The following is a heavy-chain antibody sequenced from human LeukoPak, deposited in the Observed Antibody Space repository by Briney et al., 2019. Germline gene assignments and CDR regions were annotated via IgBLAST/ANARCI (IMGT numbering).Heavy chain of an antibody. CDR2: INHSGST. Sequence: SETLSLTCAVYGGSFSGYYWSWIRQPPGKGLEWIGEINHSGSTNYNPSLKSRVTISVDTSKNQFSLKLSSVTAADTAVYYCARGHSHEDIVVEVAATPFDYWGQGTLVTVSS. D-gene: IGHD2-15*01. CDR1: GGSFSGYY. V-gene: IGHV4-34*01. J-gene: IGHJ4*02. CDR3: ARGHSHEDIVVEVAATPFDY.